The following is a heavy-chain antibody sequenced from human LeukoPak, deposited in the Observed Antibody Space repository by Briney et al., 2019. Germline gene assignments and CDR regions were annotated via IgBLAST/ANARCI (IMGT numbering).Heavy chain of an antibody. Sequence: KTGGSLRLSCAASGFTFSSYSMNWVRQAPGKGLEWVSSISSSSSYIYYADSVKGRFTISRDNAKNSLYLQMNSLRAEGTAVYYCAELGITMIGGVWGKGTTVTISS. CDR3: AELGITMIGGV. D-gene: IGHD3-10*02. J-gene: IGHJ6*04. V-gene: IGHV3-21*01. CDR2: ISSSSSYI. CDR1: GFTFSSYS.